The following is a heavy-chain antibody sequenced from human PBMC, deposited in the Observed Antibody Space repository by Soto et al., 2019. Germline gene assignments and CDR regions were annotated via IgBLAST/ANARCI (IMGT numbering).Heavy chain of an antibody. V-gene: IGHV3-13*01. J-gene: IGHJ6*03. Sequence: GGSLRLSCAASGFTFSSYDMHWVRQATGKGLEWVSAIGTAGDTYYPGSVKGRFTISRENAKNSLYLQMNSLRAGDTAVYYCAIAGYPPTDYYYYYLDVWGKGTTVTVSS. CDR3: AIAGYPPTDYYYYYLDV. CDR2: IGTAGDT. CDR1: GFTFSSYD. D-gene: IGHD3-16*02.